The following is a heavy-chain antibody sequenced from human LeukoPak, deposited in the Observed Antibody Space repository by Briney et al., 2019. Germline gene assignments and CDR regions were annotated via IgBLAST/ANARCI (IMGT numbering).Heavy chain of an antibody. D-gene: IGHD3-10*01. CDR3: ASSGLGGSGNYHRTWYNWFDP. Sequence: PGASVKVSCKASGYTFTGYYMHWVRQAPGQGLEWMGIINPSGGSTSYAQKFQGRVTMTTDTSTSTAYMELSSLRSEDTAVYYCASSGLGGSGNYHRTWYNWFDPWGQGTLITVSS. V-gene: IGHV1-46*01. CDR1: GYTFTGYY. CDR2: INPSGGST. J-gene: IGHJ5*02.